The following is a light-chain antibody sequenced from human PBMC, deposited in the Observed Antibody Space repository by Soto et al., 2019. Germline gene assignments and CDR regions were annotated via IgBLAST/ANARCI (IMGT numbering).Light chain of an antibody. CDR1: SSDVGRYER. CDR2: EDY. CDR3: GSYAGSGVFVV. J-gene: IGLJ2*01. Sequence: HSVLTQPASVSGSPGQSITISCTGTSSDVGRYERVSWYQRHPGKAPKLLIYEDYRRPSRISNRFSGSKSGNTASLTISGLQAEDEADYFCGSYAGSGVFVVFGGGTKLTVL. V-gene: IGLV2-23*02.